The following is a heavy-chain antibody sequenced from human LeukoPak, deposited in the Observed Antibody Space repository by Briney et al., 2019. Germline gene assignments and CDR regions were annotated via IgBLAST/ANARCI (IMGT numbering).Heavy chain of an antibody. CDR2: ISSSSYI. CDR3: ARTRVGAPQGAFDI. D-gene: IGHD1-26*01. CDR1: GFTFSSYS. V-gene: IGHV3-21*01. J-gene: IGHJ3*02. Sequence: GGSLRLSCAASGFTFSSYSMNWVRQAPGKGLEWVSSISSSSYIYYADSVKGRYTISRDNAKNSLYLQMNSLRAEDTAVYYCARTRVGAPQGAFDIWGQGTMVTVSS.